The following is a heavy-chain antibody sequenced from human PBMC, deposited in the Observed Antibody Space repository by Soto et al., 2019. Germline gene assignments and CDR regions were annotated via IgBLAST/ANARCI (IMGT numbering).Heavy chain of an antibody. V-gene: IGHV4-34*01. CDR1: GGSFSDYY. CDR3: ARGPTIYNFHY. Sequence: QVQLQQWGAGLLKPSETLSLTCAVYGGSFSDYYWSWIRQPPGKGLEWIGEINHSGSTNYNPSLKSRVTISVDTSKNQFSLKLSSVTAADTAVYYCARGPTIYNFHYWGQGTLVTVSS. J-gene: IGHJ4*02. D-gene: IGHD3-10*01. CDR2: INHSGST.